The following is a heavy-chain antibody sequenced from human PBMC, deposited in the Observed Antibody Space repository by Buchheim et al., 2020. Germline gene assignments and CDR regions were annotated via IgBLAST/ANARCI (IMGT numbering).Heavy chain of an antibody. CDR3: AKGWNSSSWFRLNDY. CDR1: GFTFSSYG. J-gene: IGHJ4*02. V-gene: IGHV3-30*18. Sequence: QVQLVESGGGVVQPGRSLRLSCAASGFTFSSYGMHWVRQAPGKGLEWVAVISYDGSNKYYADSVKGRFTISRDNSKKTLYLQMNSLRAEDTAVYYCAKGWNSSSWFRLNDYWGQGTL. CDR2: ISYDGSNK. D-gene: IGHD6-13*01.